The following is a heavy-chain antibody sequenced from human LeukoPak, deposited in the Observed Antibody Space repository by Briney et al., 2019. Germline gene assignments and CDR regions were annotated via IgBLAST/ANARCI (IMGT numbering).Heavy chain of an antibody. CDR3: ARHAPVGLTIGGIIDS. Sequence: GESLKISCKGSGYSFSTYWIGWVRQMPGKGLEWMGMLCPGDSDTRYSPSFQGQVTMSADKSINTAYLQWSSLKASDTAMYYCARHAPVGLTIGGIIDSWGQGTLVTVST. CDR1: GYSFSTYW. V-gene: IGHV5-51*01. J-gene: IGHJ4*02. CDR2: LCPGDSDT. D-gene: IGHD3-16*01.